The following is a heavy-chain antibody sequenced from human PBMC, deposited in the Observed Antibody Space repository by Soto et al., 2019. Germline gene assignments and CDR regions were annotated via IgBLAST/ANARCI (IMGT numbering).Heavy chain of an antibody. CDR1: GFTFSSYG. CDR2: IWYDGSNK. J-gene: IGHJ3*02. Sequence: QVQLVESGGGVVQPGRSLRLSCAASGFTFSSYGMHWVRQAPGKGLEWVAVIWYDGSNKYYADSVKGRFTISRDNSKNTLYLQMNSLRAEDTAVYYCARGAPKTPFYYSRHDAFDIWGQGTMVTVSS. D-gene: IGHD2-21*01. CDR3: ARGAPKTPFYYSRHDAFDI. V-gene: IGHV3-33*01.